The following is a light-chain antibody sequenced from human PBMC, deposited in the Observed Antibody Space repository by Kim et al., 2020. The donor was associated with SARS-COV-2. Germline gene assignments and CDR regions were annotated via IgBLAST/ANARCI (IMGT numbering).Light chain of an antibody. CDR1: SSDVGGYNY. CDR2: EVS. CDR3: SSYASSNAWV. V-gene: IGLV2-8*01. J-gene: IGLJ3*02. Sequence: GQSVTISCTGTSSDVGGYNYVSWYQQHPGKVPKLMIYEVSKRPSGVPDRFSGSKSGNTASLTVSGLQAEDEADYYCSSYASSNAWVFGGGTKVTVL.